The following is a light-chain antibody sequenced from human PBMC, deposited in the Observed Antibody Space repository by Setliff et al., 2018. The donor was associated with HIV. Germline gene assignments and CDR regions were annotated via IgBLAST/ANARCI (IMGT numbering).Light chain of an antibody. J-gene: IGLJ1*01. CDR2: DVS. Sequence: QSVLTQPASVSGSPGQSITISCTGTSSDVGGYNYVSWYQQHPGTAPKLMIYDVSNRPSGVSNRFSGSKSGNTASLTISGLQADDEADYYCSSYTSSSTLVFGTGTKSPS. CDR3: SSYTSSSTLV. CDR1: SSDVGGYNY. V-gene: IGLV2-14*03.